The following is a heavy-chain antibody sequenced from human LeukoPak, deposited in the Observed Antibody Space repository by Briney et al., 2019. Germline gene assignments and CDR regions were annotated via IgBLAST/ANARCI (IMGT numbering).Heavy chain of an antibody. V-gene: IGHV3-66*01. D-gene: IGHD1-26*01. J-gene: IGHJ4*02. Sequence: GGSLRLSCAASEFSVGSNYMTWVRQAPGKGLEWVSLIYSGGSTYYADSVKGRFTISRDNSKNTLYLQMNSLRAEDTAMYYCARGGSYPFYYWGQGTLVTVSS. CDR2: IYSGGST. CDR3: ARGGSYPFYY. CDR1: EFSVGSNY.